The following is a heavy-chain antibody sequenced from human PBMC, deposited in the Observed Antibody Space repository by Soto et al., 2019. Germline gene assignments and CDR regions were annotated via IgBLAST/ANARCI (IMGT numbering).Heavy chain of an antibody. CDR1: GGTFSSYT. Sequence: EASVKVSCKASGGTFSSYTISWVRQAPGQGLEWMGRIIPILGIANYAQKFQGRVTITADKSTSTAYMELSSLRSEDTAVYYCARSENVNIVVVPAAMSGWFDPWGQGTLVTVSS. V-gene: IGHV1-69*02. CDR2: IIPILGIA. J-gene: IGHJ5*02. CDR3: ARSENVNIVVVPAAMSGWFDP. D-gene: IGHD2-2*01.